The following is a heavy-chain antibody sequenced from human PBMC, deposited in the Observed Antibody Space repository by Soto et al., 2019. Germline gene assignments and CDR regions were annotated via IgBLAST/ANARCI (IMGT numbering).Heavy chain of an antibody. Sequence: RRLSCAASGFTVSSNYMSWVRQAPGKGLEWVSVIYSGGSTYYADSVKGRFTISRDNSKNTLYLQMNSLRAEDTAVYYCARGRRQLRYDAFDIWGQGTMVTVSS. CDR3: ARGRRQLRYDAFDI. V-gene: IGHV3-53*01. J-gene: IGHJ3*02. D-gene: IGHD3-9*01. CDR2: IYSGGST. CDR1: GFTVSSNY.